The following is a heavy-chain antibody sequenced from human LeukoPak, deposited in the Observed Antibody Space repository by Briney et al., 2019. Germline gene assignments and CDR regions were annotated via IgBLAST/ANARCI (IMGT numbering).Heavy chain of an antibody. J-gene: IGHJ3*02. CDR2: IYHSGST. CDR1: GGSVSSYY. CDR3: ARESRVYTLRAFDI. V-gene: IGHV4-59*02. D-gene: IGHD2-2*02. Sequence: PSETLSLTCTVSGGSVSSYYWSWIRQPPGKGLEWIGNIYHSGSTNYNPSLKSRVTISVDTSKNQFSLKLSSVTAADTAVYYCARESRVYTLRAFDIWGQGTMVIVSS.